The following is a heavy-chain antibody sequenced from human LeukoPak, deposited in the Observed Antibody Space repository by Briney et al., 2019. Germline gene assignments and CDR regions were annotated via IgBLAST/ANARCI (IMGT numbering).Heavy chain of an antibody. CDR1: GGTFSGYA. CDR2: IIPILGIA. Sequence: SVKVSCKASGGTFSGYAISWVRQAPGQGLEWMGRIIPILGIANYAQKFQGRVTITADESTSTAYMELSSLRSEDTAVYYCASVRTIFEVMYYFDYWGQGTLVTVSS. V-gene: IGHV1-69*04. CDR3: ASVRTIFEVMYYFDY. D-gene: IGHD3-3*01. J-gene: IGHJ4*02.